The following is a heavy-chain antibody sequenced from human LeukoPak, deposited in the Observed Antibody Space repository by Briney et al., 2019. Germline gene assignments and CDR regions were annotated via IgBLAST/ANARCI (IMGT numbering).Heavy chain of an antibody. CDR3: ARELVGGATRWFDP. Sequence: SETLSLTCAVYGGSFSGYYWSWIRQPPGKGLEWIGEINHSGSTNYNPSLKSRVTISVDTSKNQFSLKLSSVTAADTAVYYCARELVGGATRWFDPWGQGTLVTVSS. CDR1: GGSFSGYY. D-gene: IGHD1-26*01. J-gene: IGHJ5*02. CDR2: INHSGST. V-gene: IGHV4-34*01.